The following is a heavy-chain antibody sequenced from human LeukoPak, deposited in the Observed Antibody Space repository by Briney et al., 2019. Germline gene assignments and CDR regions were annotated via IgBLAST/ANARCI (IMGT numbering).Heavy chain of an antibody. D-gene: IGHD1-26*01. V-gene: IGHV3-33*01. J-gene: IGHJ4*02. CDR3: ARDGVGATGFDY. Sequence: GGSLGLSCAASGFTFSSYGMHWVRQAPGKGLEWVAVIWYDGSNKYYADSVKGRFTISRDNSKNTLYLQMNSLRAEDTAVYYCARDGVGATGFDYWGQGTLVTVSS. CDR1: GFTFSSYG. CDR2: IWYDGSNK.